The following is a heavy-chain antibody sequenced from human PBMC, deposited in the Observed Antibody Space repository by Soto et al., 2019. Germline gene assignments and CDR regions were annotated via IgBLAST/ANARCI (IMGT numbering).Heavy chain of an antibody. CDR1: GFTFSSYA. D-gene: IGHD2-2*02. CDR3: AKDLLRYCSSTSCYTAEDI. CDR2: ISGSGGST. Sequence: GGSLRLSCAASGFTFSSYAMSWVRQAPGKGLEWVSAISGSGGSTYYADSVKGRFTISRDNSKNTLYLQMHSLRAEDTAVYYCAKDLLRYCSSTSCYTAEDIWGQRTMVTDSS. J-gene: IGHJ3*02. V-gene: IGHV3-23*01.